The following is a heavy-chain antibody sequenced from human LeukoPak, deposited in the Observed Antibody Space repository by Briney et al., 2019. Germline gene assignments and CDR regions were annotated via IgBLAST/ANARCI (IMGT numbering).Heavy chain of an antibody. CDR1: GFSFTFYS. V-gene: IGHV3-21*01. Sequence: GGSLRLSCAASGFSFTFYSMNWVRQAPGKGLEWVSSISSSSSYIYYADSVKGRFTISRDNAKNTLYLQMNSLRAEDTAVYYCARGNWFDPWGQGTLVTVSS. CDR3: ARGNWFDP. J-gene: IGHJ5*02. CDR2: ISSSSSYI.